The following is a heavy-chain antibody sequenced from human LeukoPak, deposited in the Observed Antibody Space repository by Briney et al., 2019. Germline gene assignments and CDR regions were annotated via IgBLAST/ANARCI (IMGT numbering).Heavy chain of an antibody. CDR1: GFTFSSYS. CDR2: ISSSSSYI. Sequence: GGSLRLSCAASGFTFSSYSMNWVRQAPGKGLEWVSSISSSSSYIYYADSVKGRFTISRDNPKNTLYLQMNSLRAEDTAVYYCARVNYYDSSAKDYWGQGTLVTVSS. D-gene: IGHD3-22*01. V-gene: IGHV3-21*01. J-gene: IGHJ4*02. CDR3: ARVNYYDSSAKDY.